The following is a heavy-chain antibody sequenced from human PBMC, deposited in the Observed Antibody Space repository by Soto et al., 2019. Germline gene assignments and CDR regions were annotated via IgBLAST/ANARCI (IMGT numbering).Heavy chain of an antibody. D-gene: IGHD3-22*01. CDR3: ERRGTSSSGWDY. J-gene: IGHJ4*02. CDR1: GCIFISYV. CDR2: THGGDANT. V-gene: IGHV5-51*01. Sequence: VESLRGAFKVAGCIFISYVIVFVLQMPGKGLDCMGITHGGDANTRYSPSFECQVTISTDKYITTAYLQWSSLKASDTAMYYCERRGTSSSGWDYSGKGNLVTV.